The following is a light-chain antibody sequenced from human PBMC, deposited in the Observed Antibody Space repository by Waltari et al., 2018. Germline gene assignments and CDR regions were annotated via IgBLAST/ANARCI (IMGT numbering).Light chain of an antibody. CDR3: KQYTSFPLT. V-gene: IGKV1-5*03. CDR2: ESS. Sequence: IHMPHSPATLRASVGARVTIPCRASQSISTWLAWYQQKPGKSPNLLIYESSSLESGVPSRFSGSGSGTEFTLTISGLQLDDFATYYCKQYTSFPLTFGPGTRLEIK. CDR1: QSISTW. J-gene: IGKJ5*01.